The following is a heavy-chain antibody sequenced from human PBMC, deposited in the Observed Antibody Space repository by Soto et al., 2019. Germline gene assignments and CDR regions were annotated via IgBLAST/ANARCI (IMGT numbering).Heavy chain of an antibody. J-gene: IGHJ6*02. V-gene: IGHV1-8*01. D-gene: IGHD3-22*01. CDR3: GSDQRRITLIVVVITTFYYYDMDV. CDR2: MNPNSGNT. Sequence: ASVKVSCKASGYTFTSYDINWVRQATGQGLEWMGWMNPNSGNTGYAQKFQGRVTMTRDTSTSTAYMELSSQRSEDTAMFYCGSDQRRITLIVVVITTFYYYDMDVWGQGTTVTVSS. CDR1: GYTFTSYD.